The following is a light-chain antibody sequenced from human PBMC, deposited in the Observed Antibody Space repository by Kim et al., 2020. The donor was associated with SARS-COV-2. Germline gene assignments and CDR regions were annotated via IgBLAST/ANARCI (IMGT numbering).Light chain of an antibody. J-gene: IGLJ3*02. CDR2: SNN. V-gene: IGLV1-44*01. Sequence: GQNDTSDSPRSNNNDPKKSLKEYEPLTQTAPSLLIYSNNHRPSEVPYRYSGSKSGTSASLPNSGLQSEDEADYYCAAWDDSLNGPVFDGGTKLTVL. CDR3: AAWDDSLNGPV. CDR1: NNNDPKKS.